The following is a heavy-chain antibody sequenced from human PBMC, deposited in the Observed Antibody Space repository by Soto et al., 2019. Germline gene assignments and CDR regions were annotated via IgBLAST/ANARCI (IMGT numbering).Heavy chain of an antibody. CDR3: ATGVIWIGYFTVDS. D-gene: IGHD3-3*01. V-gene: IGHV1-69*13. J-gene: IGHJ4*02. Sequence: SVKVSFKASGGSFGNSAINWVRQTPGQGLEWLGGFIPVYRTLNYAQKFQGRVTITADESTGTAYMTLSSLASNDTAVYYCATGVIWIGYFTVDSWGQGTRVTVSS. CDR1: GGSFGNSA. CDR2: FIPVYRTL.